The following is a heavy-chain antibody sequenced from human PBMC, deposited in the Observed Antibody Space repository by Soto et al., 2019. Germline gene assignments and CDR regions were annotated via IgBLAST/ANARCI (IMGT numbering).Heavy chain of an antibody. CDR1: GGSVSSGSYY. Sequence: SETLSLTCTVSGGSVSSGSYYWSWIRQPPGKGLEWIGYIYYSGSTNYNPSLKSRVTISVDTSKNQFSLKLSSVTAADTAVYYCARGRTPPPPIAVAGPYYFDYWGQGTLVTVSS. V-gene: IGHV4-61*01. D-gene: IGHD6-19*01. CDR2: IYYSGST. J-gene: IGHJ4*02. CDR3: ARGRTPPPPIAVAGPYYFDY.